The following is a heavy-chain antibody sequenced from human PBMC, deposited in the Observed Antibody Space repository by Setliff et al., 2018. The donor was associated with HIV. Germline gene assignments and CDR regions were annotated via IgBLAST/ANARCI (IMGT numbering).Heavy chain of an antibody. Sequence: GASVKVSCKASGGTFSSFAISWVRQAPGHGLEWMGGIIPIFGTSNYAQKFQGRVTITADESTTTAYMELSSLRSEGTAFYYCARSSAGSGWLLHHFDYWGPGTLVTVSS. CDR1: GGTFSSFA. J-gene: IGHJ4*02. D-gene: IGHD6-19*01. CDR2: IIPIFGTS. CDR3: ARSSAGSGWLLHHFDY. V-gene: IGHV1-69*13.